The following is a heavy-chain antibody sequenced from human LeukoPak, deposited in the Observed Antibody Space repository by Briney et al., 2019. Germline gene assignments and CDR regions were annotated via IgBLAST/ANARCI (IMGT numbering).Heavy chain of an antibody. CDR2: ISTSSSYI. J-gene: IGHJ3*02. CDR3: ARVFPRLGIALDAFDI. Sequence: GGSLRLSCAASGFTFSSYNMNWVRQAPGKGLEWVSSISTSSSYIYYADSVKGRFTISRDNAKNSLYLQMNSLRAEDTAVYYCARVFPRLGIALDAFDIWGQGTMVTVSS. D-gene: IGHD3-16*01. CDR1: GFTFSSYN. V-gene: IGHV3-21*01.